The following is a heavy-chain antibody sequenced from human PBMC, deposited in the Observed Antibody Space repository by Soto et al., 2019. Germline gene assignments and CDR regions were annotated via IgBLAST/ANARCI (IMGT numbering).Heavy chain of an antibody. V-gene: IGHV1-2*02. CDR3: ARDFNVDTAMVLGVY. D-gene: IGHD5-18*01. CDR2: INPNSGGT. CDR1: GYTFTGYY. Sequence: GASVKVSCKASGYTFTGYYMHWVRQAPGQGLEWMGWINPNSGGTNYAQKFQGRVTMTRDTSISTAYMELSRLRSDDTAVYYCARDFNVDTAMVLGVYWGQGTLVTVPQ. J-gene: IGHJ4*02.